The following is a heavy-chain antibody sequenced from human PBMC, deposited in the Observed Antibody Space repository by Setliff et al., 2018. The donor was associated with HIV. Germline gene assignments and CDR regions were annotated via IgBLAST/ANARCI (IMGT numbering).Heavy chain of an antibody. D-gene: IGHD3-9*01. CDR2: FDPEDGNT. V-gene: IGHV1-24*01. CDR1: GYTLTELS. J-gene: IGHJ4*02. CDR3: ARSFDILTGDLDY. Sequence: ASVKVSCKVSGYTLTELSRHWVRQAPGKGLEWMGGFDPEDGNTIYAEKFQGRVAMTRDTSTGTVYMELSSLKSEDTAVCYCARSFDILTGDLDYWGQGTLVTVSS.